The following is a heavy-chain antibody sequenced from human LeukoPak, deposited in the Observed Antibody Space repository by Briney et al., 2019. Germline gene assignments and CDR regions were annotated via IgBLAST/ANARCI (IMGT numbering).Heavy chain of an antibody. V-gene: IGHV4-39*01. J-gene: IGHJ4*02. Sequence: KPSETLSLTCTVSGGSISSSSYYWGWIRQPPGKWLEWIGSIYYSGSTYYNPSLKSRVTISVDTSKNQFSLKLSSVTAADTAVYYCARHLAVEVAVPGYFDYWGQGTLVTVSS. CDR2: IYYSGST. D-gene: IGHD6-19*01. CDR1: GGSISSSSYY. CDR3: ARHLAVEVAVPGYFDY.